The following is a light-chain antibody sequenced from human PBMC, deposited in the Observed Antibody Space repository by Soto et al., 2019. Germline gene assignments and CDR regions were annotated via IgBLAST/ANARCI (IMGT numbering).Light chain of an antibody. CDR3: QQRSDWPPSLT. Sequence: EIVMTQSPATLSVSPGEGATLSCRASQSVSTHLAWYQQIPGQAPRLLIYGTSTRAAGIPTRFSGSGSGTDFTLTISSLEPEDFGVYYCQQRSDWPPSLTFGGGTKGDSK. V-gene: IGKV3-11*01. J-gene: IGKJ4*01. CDR2: GTS. CDR1: QSVSTH.